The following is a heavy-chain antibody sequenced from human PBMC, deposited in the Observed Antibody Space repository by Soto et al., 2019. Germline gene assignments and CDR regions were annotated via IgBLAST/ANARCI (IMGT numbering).Heavy chain of an antibody. V-gene: IGHV5-51*01. CDR3: ARPGGQDASDYYGGRDALDF. Sequence: GESLKISCKGTGYTFTNYWIDWVGQMPGDGLEWMGIIDPSNSHTRYSPAFQGPVTISADKSISTAYLQWSSLKASDTAMYYCARPGGQDASDYYGGRDALDFWGQGTMFTVSS. CDR2: IDPSNSHT. D-gene: IGHD3-22*01. J-gene: IGHJ3*01. CDR1: GYTFTNYW.